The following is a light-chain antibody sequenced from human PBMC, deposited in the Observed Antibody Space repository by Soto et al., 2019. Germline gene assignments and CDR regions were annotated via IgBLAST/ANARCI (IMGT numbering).Light chain of an antibody. CDR3: QQYGGSMT. Sequence: EIVLTQSPGTLSLSPGDTATLSCSASQSLSSSYLAWYQQRPGQAPRLLIYGASTRATGIPDRFSGSGSGTDFTLTITRLDPEDFAVYYCQQYGGSMTFGQGTRLEIE. CDR2: GAS. CDR1: QSLSSSY. V-gene: IGKV3-20*01. J-gene: IGKJ5*01.